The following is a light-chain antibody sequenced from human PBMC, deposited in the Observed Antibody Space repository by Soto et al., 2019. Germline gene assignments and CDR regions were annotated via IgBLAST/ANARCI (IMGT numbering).Light chain of an antibody. Sequence: SYDLTQPPSVSVSPGQTASITCSGDKLGDKYACWYQQKPGQSPVLVIYQDSKRLSGIPERFSGSNSGNTATLTISGTQAMDEADYYCQAWDSSTVVFGGGTQLTVL. CDR2: QDS. CDR3: QAWDSSTVV. J-gene: IGLJ2*01. V-gene: IGLV3-1*01. CDR1: KLGDKY.